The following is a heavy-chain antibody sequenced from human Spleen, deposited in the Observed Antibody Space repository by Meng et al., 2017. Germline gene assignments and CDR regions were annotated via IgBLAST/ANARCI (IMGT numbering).Heavy chain of an antibody. Sequence: QVQLQESGPGLVKPSQTLSLTCSVSGGSISNSDYYWSWIRQPPGKGLEWIGYIYYSGSTYYDPSLKSRVAVSVDTSKNQFSLILSSVTAADTAVYYCSRWAGGREYLDYWGQGTLVTVSS. CDR1: GGSISNSDYY. CDR3: SRWAGGREYLDY. V-gene: IGHV4-30-4*01. J-gene: IGHJ4*02. D-gene: IGHD5-24*01. CDR2: IYYSGST.